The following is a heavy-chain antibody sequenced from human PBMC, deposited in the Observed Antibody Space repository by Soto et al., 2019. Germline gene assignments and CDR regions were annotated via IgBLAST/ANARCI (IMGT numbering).Heavy chain of an antibody. D-gene: IGHD3-9*01. CDR2: IYSGSTT. Sequence: EVQLVETGGGLIQPGGSLRLSCAASGFTVSSNYMSWVRQAPGKGLEWGSIIYSGSTTYYADSVKGRFTISRDTSKNTLYLQMNSLSAEDTAVYYCARVRGNYDILTGYSLYYFDYWGQGTLVTVSS. V-gene: IGHV3-53*02. CDR1: GFTVSSNY. J-gene: IGHJ4*02. CDR3: ARVRGNYDILTGYSLYYFDY.